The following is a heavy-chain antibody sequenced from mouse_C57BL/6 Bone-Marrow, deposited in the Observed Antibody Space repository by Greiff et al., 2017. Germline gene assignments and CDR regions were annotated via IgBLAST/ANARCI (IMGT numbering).Heavy chain of an antibody. CDR3: TCYGSGAY. CDR2: IDPENGDT. Sequence: VQLQQSGAELVRPGASVTLSCTASGFNIKDDYMHWVQQRPEQGLEWIGWIDPENGDTEYASKFQGKATITADTSSNTAYRQLSSLTSADTAVYYCTCYGSGAYWGQGTLVTVSA. V-gene: IGHV14-4*01. D-gene: IGHD1-1*01. CDR1: GFNIKDDY. J-gene: IGHJ3*01.